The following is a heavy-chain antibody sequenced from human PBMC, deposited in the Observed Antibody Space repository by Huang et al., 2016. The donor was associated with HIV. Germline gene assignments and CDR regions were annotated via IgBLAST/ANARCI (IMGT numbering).Heavy chain of an antibody. CDR3: ARGQGGYYYYYMDV. Sequence: QVQLQQWGAGLLRPSETLSLTCAVYGGSFSGYYGTWIRQPPEKGLEWIGEINHSGSTNYNPSLKSRVTISVDTSRNQFSLTLTSVTAADTAVYYCARGQGGYYYYYMDVWGKGTTVTVSS. V-gene: IGHV4-34*01. J-gene: IGHJ6*03. CDR1: GGSFSGYY. CDR2: INHSGST.